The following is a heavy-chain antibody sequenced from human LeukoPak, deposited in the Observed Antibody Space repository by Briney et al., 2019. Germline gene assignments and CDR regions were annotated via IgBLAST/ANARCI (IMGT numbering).Heavy chain of an antibody. V-gene: IGHV1-69*01. J-gene: IGHJ6*03. CDR1: GGTFSSYA. D-gene: IGHD2-2*01. Sequence: SVKVSCKASGGTFSSYAVSWVRQAPGQGLEWMGGIIPIFGTANYAQKFQGRVTITADESTSTAYMELSSLRSEDTAVYYCARAFAGYCSSTSCPNYYYYYYMDVWGKGTTVTVSS. CDR2: IIPIFGTA. CDR3: ARAFAGYCSSTSCPNYYYYYYMDV.